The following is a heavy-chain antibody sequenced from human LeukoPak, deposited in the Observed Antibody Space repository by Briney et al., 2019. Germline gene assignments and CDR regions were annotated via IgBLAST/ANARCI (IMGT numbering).Heavy chain of an antibody. V-gene: IGHV3-7*01. D-gene: IGHD6-13*01. J-gene: IGHJ4*02. CDR3: ARDFGSAAAIYEY. Sequence: GGSLRLSCATSGSTFTNYWMTWVRQAPGKGLEWVANINQNGVEMYYVESVKGRFTISRDSGRNSLFLQMNSLRAEDTAVYYCARDFGSAAAIYEYWGQGTLVTVSS. CDR1: GSTFTNYW. CDR2: INQNGVEM.